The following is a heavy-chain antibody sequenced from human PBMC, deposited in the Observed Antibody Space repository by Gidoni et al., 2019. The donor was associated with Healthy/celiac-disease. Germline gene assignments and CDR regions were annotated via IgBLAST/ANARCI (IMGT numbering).Heavy chain of an antibody. Sequence: EVQLVESGGGLVQPGGSLKLSCAASGFTFSGSAMHWVRQASGKGLEWVGRIRSKANSYATAYAASVKGRFTISRDDSKNTAYLQMNSLKTEDTAVYYCTRWRGWGFSGVAAEANDAFDIWGQGTMVTVSS. CDR2: IRSKANSYAT. CDR1: GFTFSGSA. CDR3: TRWRGWGFSGVAAEANDAFDI. D-gene: IGHD6-13*01. J-gene: IGHJ3*02. V-gene: IGHV3-73*01.